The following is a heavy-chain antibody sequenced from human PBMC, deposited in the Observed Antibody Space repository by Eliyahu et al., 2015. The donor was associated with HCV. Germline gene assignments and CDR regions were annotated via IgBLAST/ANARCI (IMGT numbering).Heavy chain of an antibody. Sequence: QVQLXESGPGLVKPSXTLSLXCXVSXGSIXTYYWSWIRQPPGKGLEWIGYIHYSGSTNYNPSLKSRVXISVDTSKNQFSLNLTSVTAADTAVYYCASGGGGIAVAGTGGWFDPWGQGTLVTVSS. J-gene: IGHJ5*02. CDR3: ASGGGGIAVAGTGGWFDP. CDR1: XGSIXTYY. V-gene: IGHV4-59*01. CDR2: IHYSGST. D-gene: IGHD6-19*01.